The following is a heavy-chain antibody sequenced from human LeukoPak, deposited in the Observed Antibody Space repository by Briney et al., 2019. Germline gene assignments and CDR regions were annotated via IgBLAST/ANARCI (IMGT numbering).Heavy chain of an antibody. CDR1: GFTFSSYA. V-gene: IGHV3-23*01. Sequence: PGGSLRLACAASGFTFSSYAMSWVRQAPGKGLEWVSAISGSGGSTYYADSVKGRLSISRGNSKNTLYQQMNSLRAEDTAVYYCAKDRGGGFGENLFDYWGQGTLVTVSS. CDR3: AKDRGGGFGENLFDY. D-gene: IGHD3-10*01. CDR2: ISGSGGST. J-gene: IGHJ4*02.